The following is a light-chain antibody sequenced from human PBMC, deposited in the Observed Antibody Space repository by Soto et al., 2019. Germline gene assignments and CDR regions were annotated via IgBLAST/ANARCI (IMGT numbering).Light chain of an antibody. CDR2: AAS. CDR3: PHYASSWWR. Sequence: EILLTQSPSTLSLSPGEGVTLSCRASQSVTVNSLAWYQQKPGQAPRLLIYAASTRAAAVPDRFTGSGSGTDFALTISRLEPEDFGVYYCPHYASSWWRLGQGTKVDSK. CDR1: QSVTVNS. V-gene: IGKV3-20*01. J-gene: IGKJ1*01.